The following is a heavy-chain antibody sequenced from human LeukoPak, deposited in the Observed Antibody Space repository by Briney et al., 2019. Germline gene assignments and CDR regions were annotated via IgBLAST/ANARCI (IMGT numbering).Heavy chain of an antibody. V-gene: IGHV3-66*02. J-gene: IGHJ4*02. D-gene: IGHD3-22*01. CDR2: IYSGGST. Sequence: GGSLRLSCAASGFTVSSNYMSWVRQAPGKGLEWVSVIYSGGSTYYPDSVKGRFTISRDNSKNTLYLQMNSLRAEDTAVYYCARDSSGYFDYWGQGTLVTVSS. CDR3: ARDSSGYFDY. CDR1: GFTVSSNY.